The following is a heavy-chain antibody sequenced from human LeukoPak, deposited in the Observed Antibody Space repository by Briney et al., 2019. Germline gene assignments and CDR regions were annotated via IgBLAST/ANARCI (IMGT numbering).Heavy chain of an antibody. V-gene: IGHV4-4*07. D-gene: IGHD6-25*01. CDR3: ARDGYSSGFDY. CDR1: GCSFSSYY. J-gene: IGHJ4*02. Sequence: SETLSLTCTVSGCSFSSYYWSWIRQPAGKGLEWIGRIYTSGSTNYNPSLKRRVTMSVDTSKNQFSLKLSSVTAADTAVYYCARDGYSSGFDYWGQGTLVTVSS. CDR2: IYTSGST.